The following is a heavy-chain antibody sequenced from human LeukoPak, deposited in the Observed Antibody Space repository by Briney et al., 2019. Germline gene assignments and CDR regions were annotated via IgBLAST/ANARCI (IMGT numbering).Heavy chain of an antibody. CDR1: GFTFTSYS. V-gene: IGHV3-48*04. CDR3: ARESVIEDYGMDV. D-gene: IGHD3-16*02. CDR2: INSNSRTI. J-gene: IGHJ6*02. Sequence: GGSLRLSCAASGFTFTSYSMNWVRQAPGKGLEWVSYINSNSRTIYYADSVKGRFTISRDNAKNSLYLQMNSLRAEDTAVYYCARESVIEDYGMDVWGQGTTVTVSS.